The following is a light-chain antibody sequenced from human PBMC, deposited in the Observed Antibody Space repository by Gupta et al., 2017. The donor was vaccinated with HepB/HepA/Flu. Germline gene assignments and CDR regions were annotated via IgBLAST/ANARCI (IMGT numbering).Light chain of an antibody. CDR2: AAS. Sequence: DIQLTQSPSSLSASVGDRVTIACRTGQSIGTYLNWYQHKPGKAPKLLIYAASSLQAGVPSRFSGSGSGTDFTLPISSLQPEDFATYYCQQSYSTSRTFGQGPRMEIK. V-gene: IGKV1-39*01. CDR3: QQSYSTSRT. J-gene: IGKJ1*01. CDR1: QSIGTY.